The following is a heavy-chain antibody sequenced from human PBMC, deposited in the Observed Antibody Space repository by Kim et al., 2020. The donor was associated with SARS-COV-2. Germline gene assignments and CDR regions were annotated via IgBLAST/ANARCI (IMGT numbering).Heavy chain of an antibody. D-gene: IGHD2-21*02. V-gene: IGHV1-24*01. Sequence: KFQGRVTMTEDTSTDTAYMELSSLRSEDTAVYYCATIWVVTRKKGGWFDPWGQGTLVTVSS. CDR3: ATIWVVTRKKGGWFDP. J-gene: IGHJ5*02.